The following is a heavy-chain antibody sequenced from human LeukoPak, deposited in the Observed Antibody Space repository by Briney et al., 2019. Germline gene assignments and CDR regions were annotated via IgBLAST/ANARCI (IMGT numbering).Heavy chain of an antibody. J-gene: IGHJ5*02. D-gene: IGHD2-2*01. CDR1: GGSISSGDYY. CDR3: ARTIVVLPVAKNRPRKGSWFDP. V-gene: IGHV4-61*08. CDR2: IYYSGST. Sequence: SQTLSLTCTVSGGSISSGDYYWSWIRQPPGKGLEWIGYIYYSGSTNYNPSLKSRVTISIDTSKNQFSLKLSSVTAADTAVYYCARTIVVLPVAKNRPRKGSWFDPWGQGTLVTVSS.